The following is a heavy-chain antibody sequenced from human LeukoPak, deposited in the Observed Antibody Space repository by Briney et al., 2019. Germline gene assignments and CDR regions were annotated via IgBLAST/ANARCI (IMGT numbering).Heavy chain of an antibody. Sequence: SQTLSLTCAISGDSVSSNSAAWNWIRQSPSRGLEWLGRTYYRSKWYYDYAVSVKSRITINPDTAKNQFSLQLNSVTPEDTAVYYCAWMTTVVTRAYDYWGQGTLVTVSS. CDR2: TYYRSKWYY. D-gene: IGHD4-23*01. V-gene: IGHV6-1*01. CDR3: AWMTTVVTRAYDY. CDR1: GDSVSSNSAA. J-gene: IGHJ4*02.